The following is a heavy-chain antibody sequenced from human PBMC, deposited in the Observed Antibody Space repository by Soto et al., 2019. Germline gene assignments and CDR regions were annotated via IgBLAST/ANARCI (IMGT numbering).Heavy chain of an antibody. CDR3: AKLLHNSYYNVMDV. J-gene: IGHJ6*02. CDR2: SIGPSGNT. Sequence: EVQLLESGGDLVQPGGSLRLVCAASGFTFSNSGMRWVRQAPGQGLEWVSSIGPSGNTYYSDAVKGRFTISRDISKNTLFLQMDSLRAEDTATYYCAKLLHNSYYNVMDVWGQGPTVTVSS. CDR1: GFTFSNSG. V-gene: IGHV3-23*01.